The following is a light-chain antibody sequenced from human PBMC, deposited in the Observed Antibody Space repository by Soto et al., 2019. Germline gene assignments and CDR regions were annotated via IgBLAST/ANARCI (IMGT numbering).Light chain of an antibody. CDR1: QSVSSN. Sequence: EIVMTQSPATLSVSPGERATLSCRASQSVSSNLAWYQQKPGQAPRLLIYGASTRATGIPARFSGSRSGTDFTLTISSLEPEDFAVYFCHQRNKFGQGTRLDIK. J-gene: IGKJ5*01. CDR2: GAS. CDR3: HQRNK. V-gene: IGKV3D-15*01.